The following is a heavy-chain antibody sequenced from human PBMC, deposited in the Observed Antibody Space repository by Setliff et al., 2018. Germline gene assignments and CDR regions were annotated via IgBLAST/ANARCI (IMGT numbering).Heavy chain of an antibody. CDR1: GYTFTGYY. Sequence: ASVKVSCKASGYTFTGYYMHWVRQAPGQGLEWMGRIMPIFGSTNYAQNFKGRVTNTADKSTSTAYMDLSSLRSEDSAVYYCARDRGGTAIANWFDRWGQGTLVTVSS. V-gene: IGHV1-69*06. CDR3: ARDRGGTAIANWFDR. CDR2: IMPIFGST. J-gene: IGHJ5*02. D-gene: IGHD2-21*01.